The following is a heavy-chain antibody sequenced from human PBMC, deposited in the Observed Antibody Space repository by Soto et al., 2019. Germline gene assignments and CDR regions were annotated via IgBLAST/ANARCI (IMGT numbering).Heavy chain of an antibody. J-gene: IGHJ3*02. V-gene: IGHV4-34*01. Sequence: SETLSLTCAVYGGSFSGYYWSWIRQPPGKGLEWIGEINHSGSTNYNPTLKSRVTISVDTSKNQFSMKLSSVTAVDTAVYYCASGNSSSWSHDAFDIWGQGTMVTVSS. CDR1: GGSFSGYY. CDR3: ASGNSSSWSHDAFDI. CDR2: INHSGST. D-gene: IGHD6-13*01.